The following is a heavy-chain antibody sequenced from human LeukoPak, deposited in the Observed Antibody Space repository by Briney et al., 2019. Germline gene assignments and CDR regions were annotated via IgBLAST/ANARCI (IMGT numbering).Heavy chain of an antibody. V-gene: IGHV3-74*01. J-gene: IGHJ4*02. CDR2: ITTEVPDT. CDR3: VRDYAVDRVAH. D-gene: IGHD5-12*01. Sequence: GGSLRLSCAASGFTVSSNYMSWVRQAPGKGLVWVSRITTEVPDTAYADSVKGRFTISRDDAKNTLYLQMNSLRAEDTAVYYCVRDYAVDRVAHWGQGTLVTVSS. CDR1: GFTVSSNY.